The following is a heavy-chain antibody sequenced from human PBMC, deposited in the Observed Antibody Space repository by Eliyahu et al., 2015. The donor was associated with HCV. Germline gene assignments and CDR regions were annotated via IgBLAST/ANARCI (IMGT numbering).Heavy chain of an antibody. J-gene: IGHJ4*02. D-gene: IGHD6-19*01. V-gene: IGHV1-18*01. CDR1: GYTFTSFG. Sequence: QVQXVQSXAEVKKPGASVKVSCKASGYTFTSFGISWVRQAXXQGLXWXGWISGFNGNTNYAXKFQGRVTMTTDTSTSTTYMELRSLRSDDTAVYYCARAPQVAVAGTHDNWGQGTPVTVSS. CDR2: ISGFNGNT. CDR3: ARAPQVAVAGTHDN.